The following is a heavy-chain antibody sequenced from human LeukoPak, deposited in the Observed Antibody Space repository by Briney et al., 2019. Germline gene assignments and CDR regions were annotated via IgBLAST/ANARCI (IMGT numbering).Heavy chain of an antibody. CDR2: IIPIFGTA. CDR1: GGTFSSYA. J-gene: IGHJ4*02. D-gene: IGHD3-3*01. V-gene: IGHV1-69*01. CDR3: ARGGPVYLDWRMDY. Sequence: EASVKVSCKASGGTFSSYAISWVRQAPGQGLEWMGGIIPIFGTANYAQKFQGRVTITADESTSTAYMELSSLRSEAAAVYYCARGGPVYLDWRMDYWGQGTLVTVSS.